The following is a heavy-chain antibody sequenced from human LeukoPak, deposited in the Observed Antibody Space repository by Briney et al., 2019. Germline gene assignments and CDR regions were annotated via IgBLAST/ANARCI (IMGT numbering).Heavy chain of an antibody. CDR2: IYHSGST. D-gene: IGHD4-17*01. CDR1: GCSISSGGYS. CDR3: ARHGDYGLNAFDI. V-gene: IGHV4-30-2*01. Sequence: SETLSLTCAVSGCSISSGGYSWSWIRQPPGKGLEWIGYIYHSGSTYYNPSLKSRVTISVDRSKNQFSLKLSSVTAADTAVYYCARHGDYGLNAFDIWGQGTMVTVSS. J-gene: IGHJ3*02.